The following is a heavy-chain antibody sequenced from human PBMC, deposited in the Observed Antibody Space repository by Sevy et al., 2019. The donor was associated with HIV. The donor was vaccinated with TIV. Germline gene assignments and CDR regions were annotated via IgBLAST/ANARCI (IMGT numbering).Heavy chain of an antibody. CDR3: AKDVGATGGDAFDI. Sequence: GGSLRLSCAVSGFTFSSYAMSWVRQAPGKGLEWVSAITGRGDSTYYADSVKGRFTISRDNSKNTRYVQMNSLRAEDTAVYYCAKDVGATGGDAFDIWGQGTLVTVSS. D-gene: IGHD1-26*01. CDR1: GFTFSSYA. J-gene: IGHJ3*02. V-gene: IGHV3-23*01. CDR2: ITGRGDST.